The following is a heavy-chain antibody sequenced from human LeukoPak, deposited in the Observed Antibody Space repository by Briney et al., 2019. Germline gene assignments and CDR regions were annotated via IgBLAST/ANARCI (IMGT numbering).Heavy chain of an antibody. J-gene: IGHJ4*02. CDR2: LSGSGGDT. CDR1: GFTFNSYA. D-gene: IGHD5-24*01. V-gene: IGHV3-23*01. Sequence: PGGSLRLSCATSGFTFNSYAMSWVRQAPGKGLEWVSGLSGSGGDTDYADSVKGRFTISRDNSRNTLYLQINNLRSEDTAVYYCAKDAMATVTYFDYWGQGSMVTVSS. CDR3: AKDAMATVTYFDY.